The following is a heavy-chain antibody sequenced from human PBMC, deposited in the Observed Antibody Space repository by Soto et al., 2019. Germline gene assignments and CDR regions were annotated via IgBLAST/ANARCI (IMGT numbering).Heavy chain of an antibody. J-gene: IGHJ3*02. CDR1: RYTFTSYD. D-gene: IGHD5-12*01. Sequence: ASVKVSCKASRYTFTSYDINWVRQATGQGLEWMGWMNPNSGNTGYAQKFQGRVTMTRNTSISTAYMELSSLRSEDTAVYYCARGKRYSGSRVDIWGQGTMVTVSS. CDR3: ARGKRYSGSRVDI. V-gene: IGHV1-8*01. CDR2: MNPNSGNT.